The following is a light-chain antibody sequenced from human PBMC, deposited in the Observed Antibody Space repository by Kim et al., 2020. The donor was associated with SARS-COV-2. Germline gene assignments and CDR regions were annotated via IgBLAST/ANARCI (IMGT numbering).Light chain of an antibody. J-gene: IGLJ3*02. CDR2: DVS. CDR3: CSYAGSYTFEV. CDR1: SSDVGGYNY. Sequence: QSALTQPRSVSGSPGQSVTISCTGTSSDVGGYNYVSWYQQHPGKAPKLMIYDVSKRPSGVPDRFSGSKSGNTASLTISGLQAEDEADYYCCSYAGSYTFEVFGGGTQLTFL. V-gene: IGLV2-11*01.